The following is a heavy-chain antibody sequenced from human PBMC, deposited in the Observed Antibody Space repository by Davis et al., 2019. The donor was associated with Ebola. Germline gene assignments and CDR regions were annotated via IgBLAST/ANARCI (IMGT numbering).Heavy chain of an antibody. CDR2: ITPNLDLV. D-gene: IGHD2-2*01. CDR1: GGTFPSFT. V-gene: IGHV1-69*02. Sequence: AASVKVSCKASGGTFPSFTISWVRQAPGQGLEWMGRITPNLDLVHGAQKFQGRVTITADKATSTVYMELSSLRSEDTAMYYCATGIGVLGSSWLDPWGQGTLVTVSS. J-gene: IGHJ5*02. CDR3: ATGIGVLGSSWLDP.